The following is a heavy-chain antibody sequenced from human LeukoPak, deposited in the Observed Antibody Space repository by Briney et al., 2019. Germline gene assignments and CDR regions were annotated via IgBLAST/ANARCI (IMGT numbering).Heavy chain of an antibody. CDR2: ISAYNGNT. V-gene: IGHV1-18*01. CDR1: GYTFTSYG. CDR3: ARDVSNHYYDSSATGY. J-gene: IGHJ4*02. Sequence: GASVKVSCKASGYTFTSYGISWVRQAPGQGLEWMGWISAYNGNTNYAQKLQGRVTMTTDTSTSTAYMELRSLRSDDTAVYYCARDVSNHYYDSSATGYWGQGTLVTVSS. D-gene: IGHD3-22*01.